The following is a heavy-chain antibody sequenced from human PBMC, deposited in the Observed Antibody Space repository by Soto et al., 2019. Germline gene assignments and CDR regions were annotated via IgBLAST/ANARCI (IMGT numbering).Heavy chain of an antibody. J-gene: IGHJ5*02. Sequence: EVQLVESGGGLVQPGGSLRLSCAASGFTFSSYSMNWVRQAPGKGLEWVSYISSSSSTKYYADSVKGRFTISRDNAKNSLYLQMNSLRDEDTAVYYCARDHGYSGYVGWFDPWGQGTLVTVSS. CDR3: ARDHGYSGYVGWFDP. V-gene: IGHV3-48*02. CDR2: ISSSSSTK. CDR1: GFTFSSYS. D-gene: IGHD5-12*01.